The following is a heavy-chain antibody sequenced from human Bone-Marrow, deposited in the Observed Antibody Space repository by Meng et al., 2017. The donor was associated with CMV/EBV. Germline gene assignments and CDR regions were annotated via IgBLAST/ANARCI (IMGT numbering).Heavy chain of an antibody. D-gene: IGHD6-6*01. CDR3: ARLFGSSSAKPLIDY. J-gene: IGHJ4*02. CDR2: IYYSGST. V-gene: IGHV4-59*01. CDR1: GGSISRYY. Sequence: SQTLSLTCTVSGGSISRYYWSWIRQPPGKGLEWIGYIYYSGSTNYNPSLKSRVTISVDTSKNQFSLKLSSVTAADTAVYYCARLFGSSSAKPLIDYWGQGTLVTVSS.